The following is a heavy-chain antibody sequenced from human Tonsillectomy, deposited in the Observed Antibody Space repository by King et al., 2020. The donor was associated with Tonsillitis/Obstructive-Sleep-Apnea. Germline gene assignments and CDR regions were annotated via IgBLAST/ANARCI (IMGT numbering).Heavy chain of an antibody. J-gene: IGHJ4*02. V-gene: IGHV5-10-1*03. Sequence: VQLVQSGAEVKKPGESLTISCKGSGYSFTSYWISWVRQMPGKGLEWMGRIDPSDSYPNYSPSFQGHVTISADKSISTAYLQWSSLRASDTAMYYCARRGTDYDYEQIGRPYYFHYWGQGTLVTVSS. CDR3: ARRGTDYDYEQIGRPYYFHY. D-gene: IGHD3-22*01. CDR1: GYSFTSYW. CDR2: IDPSDSYP.